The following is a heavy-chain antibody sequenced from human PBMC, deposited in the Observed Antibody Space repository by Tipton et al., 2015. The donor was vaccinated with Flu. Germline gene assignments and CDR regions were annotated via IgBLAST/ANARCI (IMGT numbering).Heavy chain of an antibody. V-gene: IGHV1-46*01. D-gene: IGHD3-3*01. CDR1: GYTFTSYY. CDR3: ARDRASNYDFWRGYYLYYYYYGMDV. J-gene: IGHJ6*02. Sequence: QLVQSGAEVKKPGASVKVSCKASGYTFTSYYMHWVRQAPGQGLEWMGIINPSGGSTSYAQKFQGRVTMTRDTSTSTVYMELSSLRSEDTAVYYCARDRASNYDFWRGYYLYYYYYGMDVWGQGTTVTVSS. CDR2: INPSGGST.